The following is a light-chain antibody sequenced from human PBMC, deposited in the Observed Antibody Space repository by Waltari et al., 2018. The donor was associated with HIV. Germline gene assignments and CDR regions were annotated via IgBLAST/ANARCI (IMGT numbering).Light chain of an antibody. CDR2: WAS. V-gene: IGKV4-1*01. J-gene: IGKJ3*01. CDR3: QQYYSSPWN. Sequence: DIVMTQSPASLAVSLCERATINCKPSQSVLFSSYNKNHLAWYQQKPGQPPRLIIYWASTREAGVPDRFSGSGSGTEVTLTISSLQAEYVAVYYCQQYYSSPWNFGPGTKVDI. CDR1: QSVLFSSYNKNH.